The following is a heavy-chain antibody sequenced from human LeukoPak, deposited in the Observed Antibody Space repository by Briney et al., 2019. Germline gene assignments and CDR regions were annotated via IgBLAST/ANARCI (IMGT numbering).Heavy chain of an antibody. CDR1: GYTFTAYY. V-gene: IGHV1-2*02. J-gene: IGHJ5*02. D-gene: IGHD5-12*01. CDR2: INPNSGST. Sequence: ASVKVSCKASGYTFTAYYMHWVRQAPGQGLEWMGWINPNSGSTDYAQKFQGRVTMTRDTSISTAYMELTRLRSDDTAVYYCARDQTVVAKRGFDPWGQGTLVTVSS. CDR3: ARDQTVVAKRGFDP.